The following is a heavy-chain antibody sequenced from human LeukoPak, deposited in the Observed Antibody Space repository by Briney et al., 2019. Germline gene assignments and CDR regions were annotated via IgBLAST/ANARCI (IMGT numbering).Heavy chain of an antibody. CDR2: VSNSGSTI. J-gene: IGHJ4*02. CDR1: GFTFSSYE. CDR3: ARDVGGYCSGGSCYPGDHFDY. V-gene: IGHV3-48*03. Sequence: PGGSLRLSCAASGFTFSSYEMNWVRQAPGKGLEWVSYVSNSGSTIYYADSVKGRFTISRDNAKNSLYLQMNSLRAEDTAVYYCARDVGGYCSGGSCYPGDHFDYWGQGTLVTVSS. D-gene: IGHD2-15*01.